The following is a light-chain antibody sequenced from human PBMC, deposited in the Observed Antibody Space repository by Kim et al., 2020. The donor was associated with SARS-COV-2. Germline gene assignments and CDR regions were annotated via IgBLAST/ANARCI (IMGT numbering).Light chain of an antibody. CDR1: KVGDKY. CDR3: QAWDSSTVV. Sequence: SVSPGQTASIIGSGEKVGDKYACWYQKKPGQSPVRVIYQDSKRPSGSPERFSGSNSGNTATLTISGTQAMDEADYYCQAWDSSTVVFGGGTQLTVL. J-gene: IGLJ2*01. V-gene: IGLV3-1*01. CDR2: QDS.